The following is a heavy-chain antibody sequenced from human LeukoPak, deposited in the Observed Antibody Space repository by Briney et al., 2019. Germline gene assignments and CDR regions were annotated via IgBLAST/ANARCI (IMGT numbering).Heavy chain of an antibody. CDR1: GYSFTSYW. V-gene: IGHV5-51*01. Sequence: GESLKISCKGSGYSFTSYWIGWVRQMPGKGLEWMGIIYPGGSDTRYSPSFQGQVTISADKSISTAYLQWSSLKASDTAMYYCARSYDSSGYYVSFDYWGQGTLVTVSS. CDR3: ARSYDSSGYYVSFDY. D-gene: IGHD3-22*01. J-gene: IGHJ4*02. CDR2: IYPGGSDT.